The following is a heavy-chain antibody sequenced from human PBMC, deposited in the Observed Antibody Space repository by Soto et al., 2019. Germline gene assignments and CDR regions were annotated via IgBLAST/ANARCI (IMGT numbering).Heavy chain of an antibody. J-gene: IGHJ5*02. Sequence: QVQLVQSGAEVKKPGSSVKVSCKASGGTFSSYTISWVRQAPGQGLEWMGRIIPILGIANYAQKFQGRVTITADKSTSTAYMELSSLSSEDTAVYYCARGIVVVPAARNNWFDPWGQGTLVTVSS. CDR3: ARGIVVVPAARNNWFDP. V-gene: IGHV1-69*02. CDR2: IIPILGIA. D-gene: IGHD2-2*01. CDR1: GGTFSSYT.